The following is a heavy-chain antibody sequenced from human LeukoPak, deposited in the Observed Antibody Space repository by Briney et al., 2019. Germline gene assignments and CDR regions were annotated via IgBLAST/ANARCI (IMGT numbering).Heavy chain of an antibody. Sequence: ASVKVSCKASGYTFTSYAMHWVRQAPGQRLEWMGWINAGNGNTKYSQKFQGRVTITRDTSASTAYMELSSLRSEDTAVYYCARAFDTVANGDYWGQGPLVTVSS. CDR3: ARAFDTVANGDY. CDR1: GYTFTSYA. CDR2: INAGNGNT. J-gene: IGHJ4*02. D-gene: IGHD2-15*01. V-gene: IGHV1-3*01.